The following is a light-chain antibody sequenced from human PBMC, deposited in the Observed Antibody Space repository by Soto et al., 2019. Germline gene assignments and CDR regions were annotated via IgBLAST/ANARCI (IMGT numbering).Light chain of an antibody. V-gene: IGKV1-39*01. CDR1: QSVSRF. J-gene: IGKJ4*01. CDR3: QQSYSTPLT. Sequence: ILVTQSPSTLSTSVGHSLTISYRASQSVSRFLNWYQQKPGKAPKLLIYAASSLESGVPSRFSGGGSGTDFTLTISSLQPEDFATYYCQQSYSTPLTFGGGTKVDIK. CDR2: AAS.